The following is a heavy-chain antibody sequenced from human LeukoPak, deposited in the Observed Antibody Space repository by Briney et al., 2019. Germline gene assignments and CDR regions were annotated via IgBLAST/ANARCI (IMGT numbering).Heavy chain of an antibody. V-gene: IGHV4-59*01. Sequence: SETLSLTCTVSGGSISSYYWSWIRQPPGKGLEWIGYIYYSGSTNYNPSLKSRVTISVDTSKNQFSLKLSSVTAADTAVYYCARESTVTPTFDYWGQGTLVTVSS. CDR1: GGSISSYY. D-gene: IGHD4-17*01. CDR2: IYYSGST. CDR3: ARESTVTPTFDY. J-gene: IGHJ4*02.